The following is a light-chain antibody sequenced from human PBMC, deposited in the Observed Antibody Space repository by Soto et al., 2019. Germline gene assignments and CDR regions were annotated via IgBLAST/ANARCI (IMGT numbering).Light chain of an antibody. J-gene: IGKJ2*01. CDR1: QSVSSSF. CDR2: GAT. Sequence: EIVLTQSPGTLSLSPGERATLSCRASQSVSSSFLAWYQQKPGQAPRLLIYGATSRATGVPDRFSGSGSGTDFTLTISRLEPEDFAVYYCQQYGTSHPLYTFGQGTKLDIK. V-gene: IGKV3-20*01. CDR3: QQYGTSHPLYT.